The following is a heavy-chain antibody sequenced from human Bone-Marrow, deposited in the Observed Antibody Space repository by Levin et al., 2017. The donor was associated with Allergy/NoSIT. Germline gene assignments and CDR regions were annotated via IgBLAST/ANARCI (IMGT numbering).Heavy chain of an antibody. J-gene: IGHJ2*01. CDR2: ISWNSGSI. Sequence: GGSLRLSCAASGLTFDHYAMHWVRQGPGKGLEWISGISWNSGSIGYAASVKGRFTVSRDNAKNSLYLQMDNLRPEDTAFYYCAKSPYGDYGAGGWYCDLWGRGTLVTVSS. D-gene: IGHD4-17*01. CDR1: GLTFDHYA. V-gene: IGHV3-9*01. CDR3: AKSPYGDYGAGGWYCDL.